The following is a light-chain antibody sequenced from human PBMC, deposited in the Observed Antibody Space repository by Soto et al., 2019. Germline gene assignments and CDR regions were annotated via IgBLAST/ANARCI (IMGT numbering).Light chain of an antibody. J-gene: IGKJ4*01. CDR1: QSVSSN. V-gene: IGKV3-15*01. CDR3: QQYNNWPPLT. Sequence: EIVMTQSPATLSVSPGERATLSCRASQSVSSNLAWYQQKPGQAPRLLIYGASTSATGIPARFSGSGSGPEFTLTISSLQSEDFAVYYCQQYNNWPPLTFGGGTKVEIK. CDR2: GAS.